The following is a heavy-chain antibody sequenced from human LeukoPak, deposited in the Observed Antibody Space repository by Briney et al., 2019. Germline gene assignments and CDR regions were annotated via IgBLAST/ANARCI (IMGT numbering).Heavy chain of an antibody. CDR2: INPNSGGT. V-gene: IGHV1-2*06. CDR1: GYTFTGYY. D-gene: IGHD3-22*01. J-gene: IGHJ4*02. Sequence: GASVKVSCKASGYTFTGYYMHWVRQAPGQGLEWMGRINPNSGGTNYAQKFQGRVTMTRDTSISTAYMELSRLRSDDTAVYYCAREGYYYDSSGYTIETDYWGQGTLVTVSS. CDR3: AREGYYYDSSGYTIETDY.